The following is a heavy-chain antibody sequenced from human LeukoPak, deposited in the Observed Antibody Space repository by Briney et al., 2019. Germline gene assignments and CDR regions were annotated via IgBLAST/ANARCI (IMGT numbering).Heavy chain of an antibody. CDR2: IKQDGSER. V-gene: IGHV3-7*01. J-gene: IGHJ4*02. Sequence: GGSLRLSSEASGSSMSVYWMSWVRQAPGKGLEWVGNIKQDGSERNYVDSVKGRFTISRDNAKKSLYLQMNSLRAEDTAVYYCARDWGAYYHFFDYWGQGTLVTVSS. D-gene: IGHD3-22*01. CDR3: ARDWGAYYHFFDY. CDR1: GSSMSVYW.